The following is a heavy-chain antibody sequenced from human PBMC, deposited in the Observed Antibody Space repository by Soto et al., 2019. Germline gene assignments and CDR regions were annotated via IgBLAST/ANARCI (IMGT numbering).Heavy chain of an antibody. D-gene: IGHD4-17*01. Sequence: QITLKESGPTLVKPTQTLTLTCTFSGFSLSTSGVGVGWIRQPPGKALEWLALIYWDDDKRYSPSLKRRLTITKDTSKNQVVLTMTNMDPVDTATYYCAHVTTVTTAGGNYYYYYGMDVWGQGTTVTVSS. V-gene: IGHV2-5*02. CDR1: GFSLSTSGVG. J-gene: IGHJ6*02. CDR3: AHVTTVTTAGGNYYYYYGMDV. CDR2: IYWDDDK.